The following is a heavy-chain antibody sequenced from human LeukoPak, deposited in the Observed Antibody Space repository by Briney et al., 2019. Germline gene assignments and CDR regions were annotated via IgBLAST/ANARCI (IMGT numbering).Heavy chain of an antibody. V-gene: IGHV4-34*01. CDR1: GGSFSGYY. J-gene: IGHJ5*02. Sequence: NPSETLSLTCAVYGGSFSGYYWSWIRQPPGKGLEWIGEINHSGSTNYNPSLKSRVTISVDTSKNQFSLKVSSVSAADTAVYYCARAYSSSWYWNWFDPWGQGTLVTVSS. CDR2: INHSGST. CDR3: ARAYSSSWYWNWFDP. D-gene: IGHD6-13*01.